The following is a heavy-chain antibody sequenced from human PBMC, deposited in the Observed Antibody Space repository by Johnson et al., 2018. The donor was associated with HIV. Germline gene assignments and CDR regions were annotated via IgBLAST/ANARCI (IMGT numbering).Heavy chain of an antibody. CDR1: GFTVSSNY. J-gene: IGHJ3*01. D-gene: IGHD2-15*01. V-gene: IGHV3-20*04. Sequence: VQLVESGGGLVQPGGSLRLSCAASGFTVSSNYMSWVRQAPGKGLEWVSGINWNGGSKDNADSVKGRFTISRDNAKNSLYLQMKSLRAEDTALYYCMRGIVVVVAAGRGDAFDLWGQGTMVSVSS. CDR2: INWNGGSK. CDR3: MRGIVVVVAAGRGDAFDL.